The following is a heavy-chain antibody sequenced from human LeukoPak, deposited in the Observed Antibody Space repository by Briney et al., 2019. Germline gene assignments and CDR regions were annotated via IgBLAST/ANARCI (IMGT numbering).Heavy chain of an antibody. CDR3: ARARCSGGSCSQGRYYYGMDV. D-gene: IGHD2-15*01. V-gene: IGHV3-21*01. Sequence: PGGSLRLSCAASGFTFSSYSMSWVRQAPGKGLEWVSSISSSSYIYYADSVKGRFTISRDNAKNSLYLQMNSLRAEDTAVYYCARARCSGGSCSQGRYYYGMDVWGQGTTVTVSS. J-gene: IGHJ6*02. CDR2: ISSSSYI. CDR1: GFTFSSYS.